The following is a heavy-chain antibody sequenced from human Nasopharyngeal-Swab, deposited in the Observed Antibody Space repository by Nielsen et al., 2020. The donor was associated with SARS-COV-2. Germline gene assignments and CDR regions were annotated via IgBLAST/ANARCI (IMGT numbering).Heavy chain of an antibody. D-gene: IGHD4-17*01. V-gene: IGHV1-18*01. Sequence: ASVKVSCKASGYTFTSYGISWVRQAPGQGLEWMGWISAYNGNTNYAQKLQGRVTMTTDTSTSTAYMELRSLRSEDTAVYYCARDPLPYGDYVSHEYFQHWGQGTLVTVSS. CDR3: ARDPLPYGDYVSHEYFQH. CDR2: ISAYNGNT. CDR1: GYTFTSYG. J-gene: IGHJ1*01.